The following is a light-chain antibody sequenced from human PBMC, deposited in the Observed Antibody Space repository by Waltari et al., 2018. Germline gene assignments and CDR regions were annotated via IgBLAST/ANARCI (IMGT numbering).Light chain of an antibody. V-gene: IGLV2-18*02. CDR3: SAYTSRSTVV. J-gene: IGLJ3*02. CDR2: EVT. Sequence: QSALTQPPSVSGSPGRSVPIHSTATISALVRYNRVSWYQQPPGTAPTLLSYEVTNRPSGVPHRFSGSKSGNTASLTISGLQAEDEADYYCSAYTSRSTVVFGGGTKLTVL. CDR1: ISALVRYNR.